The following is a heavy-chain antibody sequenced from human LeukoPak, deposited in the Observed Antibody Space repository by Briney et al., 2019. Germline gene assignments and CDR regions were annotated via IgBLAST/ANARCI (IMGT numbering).Heavy chain of an antibody. CDR3: AGGLGSGYDSVDAFDI. J-gene: IGHJ3*02. CDR2: IYYSGST. D-gene: IGHD5-12*01. CDR1: DGNISGYC. V-gene: IGHV4-59*01. Sequence: PEAPSLTYTVTDGNISGYCWSLVRERPGKSIKWIGYIYYSGSTNYNPSLKSRVTISVDTSKNQFSLKLSSVTAADTAVYYCAGGLGSGYDSVDAFDIWGQGTMVTVSS.